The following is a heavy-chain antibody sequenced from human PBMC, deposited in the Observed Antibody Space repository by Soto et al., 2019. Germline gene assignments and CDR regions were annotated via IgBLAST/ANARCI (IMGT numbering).Heavy chain of an antibody. Sequence: GGSLRLSCAASGFTFTSYWVHWVRQAPGKGLVWVSRINSDGSSTSYADSVKGRFTISRDNAKNTLYLQMNSLRAEDTAVYYCAILSFIAAADVWGQGTTVTVSS. D-gene: IGHD6-13*01. CDR2: INSDGSST. CDR3: AILSFIAAADV. J-gene: IGHJ6*02. CDR1: GFTFTSYW. V-gene: IGHV3-74*01.